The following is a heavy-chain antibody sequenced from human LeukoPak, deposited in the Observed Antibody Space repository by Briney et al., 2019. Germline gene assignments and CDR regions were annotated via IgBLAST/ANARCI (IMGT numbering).Heavy chain of an antibody. CDR2: INHSGST. CDR3: ARSYGSGSYPFDY. Sequence: SETLSLTCAVYGGSFSGYYWSWDRQPPGKGLEWIGEINHSGSTNYNPSLKSRVTISVDTSKNQFSLKLSSVTAADTAVYYCARSYGSGSYPFDYWGQGTLVTVSS. J-gene: IGHJ4*02. V-gene: IGHV4-34*01. CDR1: GGSFSGYY. D-gene: IGHD3-10*01.